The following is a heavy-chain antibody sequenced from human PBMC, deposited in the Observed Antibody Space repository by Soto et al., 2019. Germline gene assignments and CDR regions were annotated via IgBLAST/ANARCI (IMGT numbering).Heavy chain of an antibody. V-gene: IGHV3-23*01. D-gene: IGHD5-18*01. CDR2: ISGGGGTT. CDR3: AKADTSMPKKGRFDY. Sequence: EVQLLESGGDLVQAGGSLRLSCEASGFTFSSYAMNWVRQAPGKGLECVSSISGGGGTTYYADSVKGRFTISRDNSKNTLWLQMSSLRAEDTAVYFCAKADTSMPKKGRFDYWGQGTLGTV. CDR1: GFTFSSYA. J-gene: IGHJ4*02.